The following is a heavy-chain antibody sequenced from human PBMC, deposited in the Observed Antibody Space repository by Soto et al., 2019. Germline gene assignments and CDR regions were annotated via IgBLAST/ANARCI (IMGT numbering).Heavy chain of an antibody. J-gene: IGHJ4*02. CDR3: AGDGLTFGGD. Sequence: EVHLVEAGGGLVKPGESLTLSCAASGFTFGSFTLNWVRQAPGKGLEWVSSISSSSAYIYYAESVKGGFTISRDNARSTLYLQMNSLRLDDTAVYFCAGDGLTFGGDWGQGTLVAVSS. CDR2: ISSSSAYI. V-gene: IGHV3-21*06. D-gene: IGHD3-16*01. CDR1: GFTFGSFT.